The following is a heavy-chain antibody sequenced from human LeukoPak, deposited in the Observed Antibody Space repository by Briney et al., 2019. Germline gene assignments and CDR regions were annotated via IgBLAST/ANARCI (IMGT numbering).Heavy chain of an antibody. CDR1: GGTFSSYA. CDR2: IIPIFGTA. D-gene: IGHD3-10*01. Sequence: SVKVSCKTSGGTFSSYAISWVRQAPGQGLEWMGGIIPIFGTANYAQKFQGRVTITADESTSPAYMELSGLRSEDTAVYYCAREKYYYYGSGSFSYFDYWGQGTLVTVSS. V-gene: IGHV1-69*13. CDR3: AREKYYYYGSGSFSYFDY. J-gene: IGHJ4*02.